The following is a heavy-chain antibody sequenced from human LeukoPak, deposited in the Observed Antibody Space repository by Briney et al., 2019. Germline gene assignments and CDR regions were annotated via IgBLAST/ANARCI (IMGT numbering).Heavy chain of an antibody. CDR2: MNPNSGNT. CDR3: ARGHSSSWTYYYYYYVDV. CDR1: GYTFTSYD. Sequence: GASVTVSFTAPGYTFTSYDINWVRQATGQGLEWMGWMNPNSGNTGYAQKFQGRVTMTRNTSISTAYMELSSLRSEDTAVYYCARGHSSSWTYYYYYYVDVWGKGTTVTVSS. D-gene: IGHD6-13*01. J-gene: IGHJ6*03. V-gene: IGHV1-8*01.